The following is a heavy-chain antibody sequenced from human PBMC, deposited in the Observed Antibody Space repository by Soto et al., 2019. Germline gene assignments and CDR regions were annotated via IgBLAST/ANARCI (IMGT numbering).Heavy chain of an antibody. Sequence: QVQLVESGGGVVQPGRSLRLSCAASGFTFSSYCMHWVRQAPGKGLEWVAVISYDGSNKYYADSVTGRFTISRENSKKKLYLQMNSLRAEDTAVYYCSKDIFLAAAGTVDYWGQGTLVTVSS. CDR1: GFTFSSYC. CDR2: ISYDGSNK. CDR3: SKDIFLAAAGTVDY. J-gene: IGHJ4*02. V-gene: IGHV3-30*18. D-gene: IGHD6-13*01.